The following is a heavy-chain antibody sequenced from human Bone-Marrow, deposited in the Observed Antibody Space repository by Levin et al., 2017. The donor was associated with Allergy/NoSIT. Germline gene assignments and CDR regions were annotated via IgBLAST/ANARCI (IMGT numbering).Heavy chain of an antibody. CDR1: GFTFSDYW. J-gene: IGHJ4*02. D-gene: IGHD3-3*02. CDR3: ATTMHLDF. Sequence: PGESLKISCAASGFTFSDYWMNWVRQAPGKGLEWVASIDQDGSEKYFIDSVKGRFSISRDNTEKSLYLQMNSLRAEDTAVYYCATTMHLDFWGQGTLVTVSS. CDR2: IDQDGSEK. V-gene: IGHV3-7*01.